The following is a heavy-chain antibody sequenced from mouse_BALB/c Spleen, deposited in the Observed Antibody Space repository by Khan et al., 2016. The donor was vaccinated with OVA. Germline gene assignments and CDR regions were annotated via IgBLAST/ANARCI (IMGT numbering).Heavy chain of an antibody. CDR2: INSDGDYT. CDR3: ARSPYGNFAY. J-gene: IGHJ3*01. CDR1: GFTFSTFA. D-gene: IGHD2-1*01. V-gene: IGHV5-9-3*01. Sequence: VQGVESGGGLVKPGGSLKLSCAASGFTFSTFAMSWVRQTPEKRLEWVATINSDGDYTYYPDNVTGRFTISRDNAKNTLYLQMNSLRSEDTAMYYCARSPYGNFAYWGQGTLVTVSA.